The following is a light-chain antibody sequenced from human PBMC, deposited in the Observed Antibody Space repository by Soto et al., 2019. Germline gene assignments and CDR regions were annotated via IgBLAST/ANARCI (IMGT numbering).Light chain of an antibody. CDR1: QSVIRY. V-gene: IGKV3-11*01. J-gene: IGKJ1*01. Sequence: ELVLTQSPAPPSFSPGERANPSCRASQSVIRYLAWYQQRPGQAPRLLIYDASYRATGIPARFSGSGSGTDFTLTISSLEPEDFAVYYCQHRFNWPWTFGQGTKVDIK. CDR2: DAS. CDR3: QHRFNWPWT.